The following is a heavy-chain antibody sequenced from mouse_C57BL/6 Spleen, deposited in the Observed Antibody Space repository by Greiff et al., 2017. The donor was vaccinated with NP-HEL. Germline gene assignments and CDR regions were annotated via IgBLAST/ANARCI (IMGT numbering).Heavy chain of an antibody. CDR2: IDPSDSET. CDR1: GYTFTSYW. J-gene: IGHJ4*01. Sequence: VQLQQSGAELVRPGSSVKLSCKASGYTFTSYWMHWVKQRPIQGLEWIGNIDPSDSETHYNQKFKDKATLTVDKSSSTAYMQLSSLTSEDSAVYYCARRGVYYGSKYAMDYWGQGTSVTVSS. V-gene: IGHV1-52*01. CDR3: ARRGVYYGSKYAMDY. D-gene: IGHD2-1*01.